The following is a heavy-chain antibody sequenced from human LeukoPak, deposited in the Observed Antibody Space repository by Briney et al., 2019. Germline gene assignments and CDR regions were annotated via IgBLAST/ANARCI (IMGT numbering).Heavy chain of an antibody. V-gene: IGHV4-59*01. J-gene: IGHJ4*02. Sequence: PSETLSLTCTVSGGSIDSNSWTWIRQPPGKGLEWIGYIYYSGTTNYNPSLKSRVTMSVDMSKNQFSLKLSSVTAADTAVYYCARLDQEICGGDCHYFDYWGQGTLVTVSS. CDR3: ARLDQEICGGDCHYFDY. CDR2: IYYSGTT. D-gene: IGHD2-21*02. CDR1: GGSIDSNS.